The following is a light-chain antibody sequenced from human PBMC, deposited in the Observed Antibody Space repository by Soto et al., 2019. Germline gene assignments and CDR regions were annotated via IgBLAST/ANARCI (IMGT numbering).Light chain of an antibody. J-gene: IGLJ1*01. CDR3: CSYAGSSTLYV. Sequence: QSALTQPASVSGSPGQSVTISRPGNSSDVWSYKLVSWYQQHPGKAPKLMIYEGSKRPSGVSIRFSGSKSGNTASLTIFGLQAEDEADYYCCSYAGSSTLYVFGTGTKVTVL. CDR2: EGS. CDR1: SSDVWSYKL. V-gene: IGLV2-23*01.